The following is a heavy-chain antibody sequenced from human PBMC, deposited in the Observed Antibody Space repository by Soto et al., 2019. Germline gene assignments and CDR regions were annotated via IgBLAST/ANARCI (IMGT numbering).Heavy chain of an antibody. J-gene: IGHJ5*02. CDR3: ARVWRITGTYNWFDP. D-gene: IGHD1-20*01. CDR2: IKQDGSEK. CDR1: GFTFSSYW. Sequence: GGSLRLSCAASGFTFSSYWMSWVRQAPGKGLEWVANIKQDGSEKYYVDSVKGRFTISRDNAKNSLYLQMNSLRAEDTAVYYCARVWRITGTYNWFDPWGQGTLVTVSS. V-gene: IGHV3-7*01.